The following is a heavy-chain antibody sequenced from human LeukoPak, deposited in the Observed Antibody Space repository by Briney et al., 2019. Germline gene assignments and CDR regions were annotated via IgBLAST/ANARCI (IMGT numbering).Heavy chain of an antibody. J-gene: IGHJ5*02. D-gene: IGHD3-22*01. V-gene: IGHV4-30-4*01. Sequence: SQTLSLTCTVSGGSISSGDYYWSWIRQPPGKGLEWIAYMYYSGSTYYNPSLKSRVTMSADTSKNQLSLKLSSVTAADTAVCYCARPYYYDSRIDPWGQGILVTVSS. CDR2: MYYSGST. CDR3: ARPYYYDSRIDP. CDR1: GGSISSGDYY.